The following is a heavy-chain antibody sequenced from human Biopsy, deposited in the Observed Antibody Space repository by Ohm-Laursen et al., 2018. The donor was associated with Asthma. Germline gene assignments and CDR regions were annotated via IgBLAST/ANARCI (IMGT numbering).Heavy chain of an antibody. CDR1: GTHFGSYN. V-gene: IGHV3-30-3*01. CDR3: SRDTLGYYFDI. D-gene: IGHD6-13*01. CDR2: ITFDGSTQ. J-gene: IGHJ4*02. Sequence: SLRLSCTASGTHFGSYNMHWARQAPGKGLEWVAVITFDGSTQHYGDSVKGRFTISRGNSKNMLFLQMNSLRAEDTAVYYCSRDTLGYYFDIWGQGTQVTVSS.